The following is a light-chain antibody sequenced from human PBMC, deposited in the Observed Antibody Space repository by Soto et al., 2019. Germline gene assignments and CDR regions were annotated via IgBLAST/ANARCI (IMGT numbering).Light chain of an antibody. V-gene: IGLV2-14*03. CDR3: SAYTSAATL. CDR1: RSDIGVHSF. Sequence: QSALTQPASVSGFPGQSINISCTGSRSDIGVHSFVSWYQQHPTMVPKLIIYNVYRRPSGVSGRFSASKAGNTAPLTISGLQADEEDNYYCSAYTSAATLFGGGTKVTVL. CDR2: NVY. J-gene: IGLJ2*01.